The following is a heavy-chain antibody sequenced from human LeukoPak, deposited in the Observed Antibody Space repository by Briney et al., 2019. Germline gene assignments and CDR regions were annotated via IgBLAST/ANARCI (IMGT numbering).Heavy chain of an antibody. D-gene: IGHD5-18*01. J-gene: IGHJ4*02. CDR2: INPNSGGT. Sequence: ASVKVSCKASGYTFTGYYMHWVRQAPGQGLEWMGWINPNSGGTNYAQKFQGRVTMTRDTSISTAYMELSRLRSDDTAVYYCARSHADSAMPIYWGQGTLVTVSS. CDR3: ARSHADSAMPIY. CDR1: GYTFTGYY. V-gene: IGHV1-2*02.